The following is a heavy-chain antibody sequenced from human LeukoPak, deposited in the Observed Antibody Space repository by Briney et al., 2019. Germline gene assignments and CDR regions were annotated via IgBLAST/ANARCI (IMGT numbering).Heavy chain of an antibody. CDR1: GGAFSSYA. CDR2: IIPIFGTA. CDR3: ARDVSPYSSGGKFDP. V-gene: IGHV1-69*13. D-gene: IGHD6-19*01. J-gene: IGHJ5*02. Sequence: GASVKVSCKASGGAFSSYAISWVRQAPGQGLEWMGGIIPIFGTANYAQKFQGRVTITADESTSTAYMELSSLRSEDTAVYYCARDVSPYSSGGKFDPWGQGTLVTVSS.